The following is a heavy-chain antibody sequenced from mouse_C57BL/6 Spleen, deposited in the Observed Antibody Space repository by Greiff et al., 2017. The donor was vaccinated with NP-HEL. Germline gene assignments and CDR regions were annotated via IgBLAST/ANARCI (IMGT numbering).Heavy chain of an antibody. CDR2: IDPSDSYT. Sequence: QVHVKQPGAELVMPGASVKLSCKASGYTFTSYWMHWVKQRPGQGLEWIGEIDPSDSYTNYNQKFKGKSTLTVDKSSSTAYMQLSSLTSEDSAVYYCANLLLRHFDVWGTGTTVTVSS. J-gene: IGHJ1*03. CDR1: GYTFTSYW. D-gene: IGHD1-1*01. V-gene: IGHV1-69*01. CDR3: ANLLLRHFDV.